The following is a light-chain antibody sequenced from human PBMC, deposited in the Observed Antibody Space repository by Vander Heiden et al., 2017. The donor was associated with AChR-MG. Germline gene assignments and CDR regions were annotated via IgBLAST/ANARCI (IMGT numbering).Light chain of an antibody. J-gene: IGLJ2*01. CDR2: DDS. Sequence: SYVLTQPPSVSVAPGQTATISCGGNNIGDKSVHWYQQRPGQAPVLVVYDDSDRPSGISERFSGSNSGNTATLTISRVEAGDEADYYCLVWDSRSYHLVFGGGTKLTVL. V-gene: IGLV3-21*02. CDR1: NIGDKS. CDR3: LVWDSRSYHLV.